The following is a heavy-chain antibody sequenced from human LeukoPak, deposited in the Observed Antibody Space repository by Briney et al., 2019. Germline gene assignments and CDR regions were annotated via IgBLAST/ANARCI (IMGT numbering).Heavy chain of an antibody. CDR1: GGTFSSYA. V-gene: IGHV1-69*13. CDR2: IIPIFGTA. D-gene: IGHD2-2*01. CDR3: ARSNGGLGYCSSTSCYCSGGSCYVALY. J-gene: IGHJ4*02. Sequence: ASVKVSCKASGGTFSSYAISWVRQPPGQGLEWMGGIIPIFGTANYAQKCKGRVASTADESRGAAYMELSSLRSEDTAVYYCARSNGGLGYCSSTSCYCSGGSCYVALYWGQGTLVTVSS.